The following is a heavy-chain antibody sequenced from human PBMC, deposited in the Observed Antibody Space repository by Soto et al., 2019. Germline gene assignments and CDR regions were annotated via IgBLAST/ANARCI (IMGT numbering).Heavy chain of an antibody. V-gene: IGHV1-18*01. Sequence: QVQLVQSGPEVKKPGASVKVSCKASGYILSDYGITWVRQAPGQGLEWVGWISSYNSNTNYVQKLQGRVTMTTDTSTSSAYMELRSLRSDDTAMYYSARDQEDYNSVSGLWGQGTLVTVSS. CDR3: ARDQEDYNSVSGL. D-gene: IGHD3-10*01. J-gene: IGHJ4*02. CDR1: GYILSDYG. CDR2: ISSYNSNT.